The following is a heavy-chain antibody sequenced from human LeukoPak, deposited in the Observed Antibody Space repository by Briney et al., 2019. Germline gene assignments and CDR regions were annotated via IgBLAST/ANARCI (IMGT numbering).Heavy chain of an antibody. CDR3: ATYMLRDNWNVHTFDY. D-gene: IGHD1-1*01. Sequence: ASVKVSCKASGGTFITYTINWVRQAPGQGLEWMGGIIPIFGTANYAQKFQGRITITTDDSTSTAYMELSSLRSEDTAVYYCATYMLRDNWNVHTFDYWGQGTLVTVSS. V-gene: IGHV1-69*05. CDR1: GGTFITYT. J-gene: IGHJ4*02. CDR2: IIPIFGTA.